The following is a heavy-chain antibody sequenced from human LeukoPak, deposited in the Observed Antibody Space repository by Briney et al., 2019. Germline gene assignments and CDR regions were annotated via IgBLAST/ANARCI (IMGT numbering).Heavy chain of an antibody. J-gene: IGHJ4*02. CDR3: ARGFPPAH. D-gene: IGHD3-10*01. CDR2: LYAGGTT. CDR1: GFIVSGNF. V-gene: IGHV3-53*01. Sequence: GGSLRLSCAASGFIVSGNFMNWVRQAPGKGPEWVSILYAGGTTSYTDSVKGRFTISRDSSKNTLYLQMKSLRAEDTAVYYCARGFPPAHWGQGTLVTVSS.